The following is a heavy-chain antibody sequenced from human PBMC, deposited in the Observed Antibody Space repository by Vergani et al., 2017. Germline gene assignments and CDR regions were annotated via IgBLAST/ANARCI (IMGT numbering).Heavy chain of an antibody. CDR2: TWYDGNNK. D-gene: IGHD1-14*01. CDR1: GFTFNQYG. J-gene: IGHJ5*02. CDR3: ARDCRLLYNRFDP. V-gene: IGHV3-33*01. Sequence: QVQLVESGGGVVQPGRSLRLSCAASGFTFNQYGMHWVRQAPGKGLEWVAVTWYDGNNKQYADSVKGRFTISRDNSKSKMYLQMNSLRDEDTGVYYCARDCRLLYNRFDPGGQGTLVTVSS.